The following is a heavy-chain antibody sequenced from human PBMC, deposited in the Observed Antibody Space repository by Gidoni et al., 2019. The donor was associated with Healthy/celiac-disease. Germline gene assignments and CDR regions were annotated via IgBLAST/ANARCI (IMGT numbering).Heavy chain of an antibody. CDR3: ATVWGGTTGEYFQH. V-gene: IGHV1-24*01. CDR2: FDPEDGET. CDR1: GSTITELS. J-gene: IGHJ1*01. Sequence: QLQLVQSGAGAKKPGASVKVSCKVSGSTITELSMHWVRQAPGKGLEWMGGFDPEDGETIYAQKFQGRVTRTEDTSTDTAYMELSSLRSEDTAVYYCATVWGGTTGEYFQHWGQGTLVTVSS. D-gene: IGHD1-7*01.